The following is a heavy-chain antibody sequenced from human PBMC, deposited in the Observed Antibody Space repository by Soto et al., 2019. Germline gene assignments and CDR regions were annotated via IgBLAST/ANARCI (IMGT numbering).Heavy chain of an antibody. CDR3: AKDDFSSGWPILFDY. V-gene: IGHV3-23*01. CDR2: ISGSGGST. J-gene: IGHJ4*02. D-gene: IGHD6-19*01. CDR1: VFTFISYA. Sequence: GWSLRLSCASSVFTFISYAMSWVRQAPGEGLEWVSAISGSGGSTYYADSVKGRFTISRDNSKNTLYLQMNSLRAEDTAVYYCAKDDFSSGWPILFDYWGQGTLVTVSS.